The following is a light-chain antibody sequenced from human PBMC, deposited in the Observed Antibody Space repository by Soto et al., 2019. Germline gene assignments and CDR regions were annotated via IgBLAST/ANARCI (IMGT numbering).Light chain of an antibody. J-gene: IGKJ1*01. Sequence: DLQRTQSPSSLSASVEDRVTITCRASHNIRNSLNWYQQKPGKDPKFLIYASSSLQSVVPSRFSGSASGTDFTLHISSLQHEDFAPYYCHQSYSTPLTFGQGTKVAI. V-gene: IGKV1-39*01. CDR2: ASS. CDR3: HQSYSTPLT. CDR1: HNIRNS.